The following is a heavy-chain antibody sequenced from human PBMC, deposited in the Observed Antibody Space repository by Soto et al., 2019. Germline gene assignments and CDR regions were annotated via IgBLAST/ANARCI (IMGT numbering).Heavy chain of an antibody. Sequence: QVQLVQSGAEVKKPGSSVKVSCKASGGTFSSYTISWVRQAPGQGLEWMGRIIPILGIANYAPKFQVRVTITADKSTSTAYMELSSLRSEDTAVYYCARGGLGIAVAPSLWGQGTLVTVSS. CDR3: ARGGLGIAVAPSL. CDR1: GGTFSSYT. V-gene: IGHV1-69*02. J-gene: IGHJ4*02. CDR2: IIPILGIA. D-gene: IGHD6-19*01.